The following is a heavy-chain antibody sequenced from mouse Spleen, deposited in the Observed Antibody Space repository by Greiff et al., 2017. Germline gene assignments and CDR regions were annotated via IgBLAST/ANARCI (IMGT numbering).Heavy chain of an antibody. CDR1: GFTFSSYA. V-gene: IGHV5-4*01. CDR3: ARNYGSSRRYYAMDY. CDR2: ISDGGSYT. J-gene: IGHJ4*01. D-gene: IGHD1-1*01. Sequence: EVQVVESGGGLVKPGGSLKLSCAASGFTFSSYAMSWVRQTPEKRLEWVATISDGGSYTYYPDNVKGRFTISRDNAKNNLYLQMSHLKSEDTAMYYCARNYGSSRRYYAMDYWGQGTSVTVSS.